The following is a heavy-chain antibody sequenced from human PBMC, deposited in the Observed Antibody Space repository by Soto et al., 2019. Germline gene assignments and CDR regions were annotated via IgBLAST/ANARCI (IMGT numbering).Heavy chain of an antibody. D-gene: IGHD3-22*01. CDR1: GGSFSGYY. V-gene: IGHV4-34*01. J-gene: IGHJ4*02. Sequence: PSETLSLTCAVYGGSFSGYYWSWIRQPPGKGLEWIGEINHSGSTNYNPSLKSRVTISVDTSKNQFSLKLSSVTAADTAVYYCARAVLYYYDSSGHFDYWGKGTLVTVSS. CDR2: INHSGST. CDR3: ARAVLYYYDSSGHFDY.